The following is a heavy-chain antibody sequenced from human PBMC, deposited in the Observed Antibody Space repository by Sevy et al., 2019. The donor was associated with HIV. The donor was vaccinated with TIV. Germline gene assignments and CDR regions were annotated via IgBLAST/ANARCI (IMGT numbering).Heavy chain of an antibody. CDR1: GFSFSSYS. CDR2: ISGSSNYI. CDR3: ARGPSI. Sequence: GGSLRLSCAASGFSFSSYSMKWVRQAPGKGLEWVSSISGSSNYIYYADSVKGRFTISRDNAKNSLYLQMNSLRAEDTAVYYCARGPSIWGQGTMLTVSS. J-gene: IGHJ3*02. V-gene: IGHV3-21*06.